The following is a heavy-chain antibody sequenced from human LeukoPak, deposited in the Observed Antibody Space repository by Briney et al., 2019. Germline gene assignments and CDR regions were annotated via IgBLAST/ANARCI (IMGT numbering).Heavy chain of an antibody. CDR1: GFTFDDYA. J-gene: IGHJ3*02. Sequence: AGGSLRLSCAASGFTFDDYAMHWVRQAPGKGLEWVSGISWNSGSIGYADSVKGRFTISRDNAKNSLYLQMNSLRAEDTALYYCAKDLSGIPRDAFDIWGQGTMVTVSS. CDR2: ISWNSGSI. D-gene: IGHD1-26*01. CDR3: AKDLSGIPRDAFDI. V-gene: IGHV3-9*01.